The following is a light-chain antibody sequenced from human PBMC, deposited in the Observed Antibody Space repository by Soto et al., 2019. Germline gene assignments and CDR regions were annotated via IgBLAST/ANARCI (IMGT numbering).Light chain of an antibody. Sequence: QSALTQPASVSGSPGQSITISCTGTSSDVGRYKYVCWYQQHPGKAPKLMIYEVSNRPSGVSNRFSGSKSGNTASLTISGLQAEDEADYYCSSYTSSSTWVFGGGTKVTVL. CDR3: SSYTSSSTWV. J-gene: IGLJ3*02. V-gene: IGLV2-14*01. CDR1: SSDVGRYKY. CDR2: EVS.